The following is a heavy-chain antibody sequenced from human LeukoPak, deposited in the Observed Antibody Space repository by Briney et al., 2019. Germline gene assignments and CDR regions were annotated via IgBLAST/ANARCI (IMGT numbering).Heavy chain of an antibody. CDR2: IKQDGSEK. J-gene: IGHJ4*02. Sequence: GRSLRLSCAASGFTFSQYWMSWVRQAPGKGLEWVANIKQDGSEKYFVDSVKGRFTISRDNAKNSLYLQMNSLRAEDTAMYYCARESFAARWDWGQGTLVTVSS. D-gene: IGHD6-6*01. V-gene: IGHV3-7*01. CDR1: GFTFSQYW. CDR3: ARESFAARWD.